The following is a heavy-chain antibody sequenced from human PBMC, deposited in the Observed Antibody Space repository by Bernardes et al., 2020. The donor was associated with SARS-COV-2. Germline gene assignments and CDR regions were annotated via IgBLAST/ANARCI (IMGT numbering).Heavy chain of an antibody. V-gene: IGHV5-51*01. Sequence: GACLKISSKGSGYSLPPNWIGWVRPIPGKGLEWMGIIYPDDSDTRYSPAFQGRVTISADKSTSATFLHWSNLEASDTATYFCARTNYDFWSDYYPGMDVWGQGTTVTVSS. CDR2: IYPDDSDT. D-gene: IGHD3-3*01. CDR1: GYSLPPNW. CDR3: ARTNYDFWSDYYPGMDV. J-gene: IGHJ6*02.